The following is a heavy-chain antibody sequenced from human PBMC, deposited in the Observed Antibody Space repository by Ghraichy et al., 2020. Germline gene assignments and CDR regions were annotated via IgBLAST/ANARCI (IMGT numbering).Heavy chain of an antibody. D-gene: IGHD1-7*01. CDR2: ISGSGGST. J-gene: IGHJ4*02. CDR3: AKVGTGTTYFFDY. Sequence: GGSLRLSCAASGFTFSSYAMSWVRQAPGKGLEWVSAISGSGGSTYYADSVKGRFTISRDNSKNTLYLQMNSLRAENTAVYYCAKVGTGTTYFFDYWGQGTLVTVSS. V-gene: IGHV3-23*01. CDR1: GFTFSSYA.